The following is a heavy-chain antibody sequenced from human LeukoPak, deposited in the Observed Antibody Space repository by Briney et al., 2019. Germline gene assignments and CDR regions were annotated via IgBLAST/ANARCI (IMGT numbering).Heavy chain of an antibody. Sequence: ASVKVSCKASGYTFTGYYMHWVRQAPGQGLEWMGWINPNSGGTNYAQKLQGRVTMTTDTSTSTAYMELRSLRSDDTAVYYCARAKLTAYYYDSSGYLDYWGQGTLVTVSS. CDR2: INPNSGGT. V-gene: IGHV1-2*02. CDR1: GYTFTGYY. D-gene: IGHD3-22*01. J-gene: IGHJ4*02. CDR3: ARAKLTAYYYDSSGYLDY.